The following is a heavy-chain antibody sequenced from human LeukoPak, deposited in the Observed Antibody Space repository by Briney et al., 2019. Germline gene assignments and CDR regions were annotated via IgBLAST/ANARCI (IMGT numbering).Heavy chain of an antibody. D-gene: IGHD2-2*02. CDR3: ARGYCSSTSCYTGVDY. CDR1: GGTFSSYA. CDR2: IIPIFGTA. J-gene: IGHJ4*02. Sequence: SVKVSCKASGGTFSSYAISWVRQAPGQGLERMGGIIPIFGTANYAQKLQGRVTMTTDTSTSTAYMELRSLRSDDTAVYYCARGYCSSTSCYTGVDYWGQGTLVTVSS. V-gene: IGHV1-69*05.